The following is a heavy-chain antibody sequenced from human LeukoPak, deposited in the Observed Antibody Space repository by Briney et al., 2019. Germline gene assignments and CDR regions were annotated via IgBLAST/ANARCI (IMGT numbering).Heavy chain of an antibody. V-gene: IGHV3-33*01. CDR1: GFTFSSYG. D-gene: IGHD2/OR15-2a*01. Sequence: GGSLRLSCAASGFTFSSYGMHWVRQAPGKGLEWVAVIWYDGSNKCYADSVKGRFTISRDNSKNTLYLQMNSLRAEDTAVYYCASWAEFLDVWGKGTTVTVSS. CDR3: ASWAEFLDV. CDR2: IWYDGSNK. J-gene: IGHJ6*04.